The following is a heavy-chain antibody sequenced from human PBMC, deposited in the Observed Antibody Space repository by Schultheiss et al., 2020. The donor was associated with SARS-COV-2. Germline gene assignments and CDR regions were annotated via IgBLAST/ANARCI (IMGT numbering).Heavy chain of an antibody. CDR1: GYTFTNYG. CDR2: IYPGDSDT. V-gene: IGHV5-51*01. Sequence: KVSCKASGYTFTNYGISWVRQAPGQGLEWMGIIYPGDSDTRYSPSFQGQVTISADKSISTAYLQWSSLKASDTAMYYCARHQRGVIPEPFDYWGQGTLVTVSS. D-gene: IGHD3-10*01. CDR3: ARHQRGVIPEPFDY. J-gene: IGHJ4*02.